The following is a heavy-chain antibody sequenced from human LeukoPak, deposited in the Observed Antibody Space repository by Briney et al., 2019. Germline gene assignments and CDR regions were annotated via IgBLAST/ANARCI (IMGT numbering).Heavy chain of an antibody. Sequence: PGGSLRLSCAASGFTVSSNYMSWVRQAPGKGLEWVSVIFSGDTTYYADSVKGRFTISRDNSKNTLYLQMNSLRAEDTAVYYCARGWALLTYFDYWGQGTLVTLSS. V-gene: IGHV3-53*01. D-gene: IGHD2/OR15-2a*01. J-gene: IGHJ4*02. CDR3: ARGWALLTYFDY. CDR2: IFSGDTT. CDR1: GFTVSSNY.